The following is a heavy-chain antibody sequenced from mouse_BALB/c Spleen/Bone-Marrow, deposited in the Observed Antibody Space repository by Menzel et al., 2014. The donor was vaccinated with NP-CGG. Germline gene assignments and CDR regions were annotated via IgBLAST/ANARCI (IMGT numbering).Heavy chain of an antibody. CDR2: ISSGGSYT. D-gene: IGHD4-1*01. CDR3: ARQENWALDY. CDR1: RFTFSIYA. J-gene: IGHJ2*01. Sequence: EVKLVESGGGLVKPGGSLKLSCAASRFTFSIYAMSWVRQTPEKRLEWVATISSGGSYTYYPDSVKGRFTISRDNAQNTLYLQMSSLRSEDTAMYFCARQENWALDYWGQGTTLTVSS. V-gene: IGHV5-9-3*01.